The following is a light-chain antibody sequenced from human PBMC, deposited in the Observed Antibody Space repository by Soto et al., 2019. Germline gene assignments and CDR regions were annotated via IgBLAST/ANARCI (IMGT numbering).Light chain of an antibody. J-gene: IGKJ1*01. Sequence: DIQMTQSPSSLSASVGDRVTITCRASQSISTSLIWYQQKLGKAPNLLIYAASSLQSGVPSRFSGSGSGTDFTLTISSLQPEDFATYSCQQSYNSPQTFGQGTKVDIK. CDR3: QQSYNSPQT. CDR1: QSISTS. CDR2: AAS. V-gene: IGKV1-39*01.